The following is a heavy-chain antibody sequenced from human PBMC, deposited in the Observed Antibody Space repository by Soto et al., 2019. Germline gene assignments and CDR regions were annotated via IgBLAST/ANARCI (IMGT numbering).Heavy chain of an antibody. V-gene: IGHV1-8*01. CDR1: GYTFTSYD. CDR2: MNPNSGNT. CDR3: ASGILTYYDFWSGYLPLYYYYGMDV. Sequence: ASVKVSCKASGYTFTSYDINWVRPATGQGLEWMGWMNPNSGNTGYAQKFQGRVTMTRNTSISTAYMELSSLRSEDTAVYYCASGILTYYDFWSGYLPLYYYYGMDVWGQGTTVAVSS. J-gene: IGHJ6*02. D-gene: IGHD3-3*01.